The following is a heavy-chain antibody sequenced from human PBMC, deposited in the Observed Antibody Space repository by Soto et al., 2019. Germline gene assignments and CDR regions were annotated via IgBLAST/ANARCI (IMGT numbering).Heavy chain of an antibody. CDR3: ARGYCSGGSCYYGMDL. CDR1: GYTFTGYY. CDR2: IDPNSGGT. V-gene: IGHV1-2*04. J-gene: IGHJ6*02. Sequence: AASVKVSCEASGYTFTGYYIHGVRQAPGQGLEWMGWIDPNSGGTNYAQKFQGWVTMTRETSISTAYMELSRLRSDDTAVYYCARGYCSGGSCYYGMDLWGQGTTLTLYS. D-gene: IGHD2-15*01.